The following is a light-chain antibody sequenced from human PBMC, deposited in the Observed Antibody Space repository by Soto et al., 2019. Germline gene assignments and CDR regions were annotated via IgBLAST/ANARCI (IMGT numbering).Light chain of an antibody. CDR2: SND. Sequence: QAVLAQPPSASGTPGQRVTIFCSGSNSNIGRNDVTWYQQVPGTAPQCLIYSNDQRPSGVPDRISGSRSGTSASLAISGLRSGDEAEYYCAAWDDSLRARVFGGGTKLTVL. J-gene: IGLJ2*01. CDR3: AAWDDSLRARV. CDR1: NSNIGRND. V-gene: IGLV1-47*02.